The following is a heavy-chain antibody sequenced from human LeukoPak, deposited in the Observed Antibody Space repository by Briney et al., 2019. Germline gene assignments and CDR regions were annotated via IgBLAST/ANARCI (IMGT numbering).Heavy chain of an antibody. V-gene: IGHV1-18*01. CDR2: ISAYNGNT. J-gene: IGHJ6*03. CDR3: ARGDLSFYDFWSGYYTGGAGYMDV. D-gene: IGHD3-3*01. CDR1: GYTFTSYG. Sequence: ASVKVSCKASGYTFTSYGISWVRQAPGQGLEWMGWISAYNGNTNYAQKLQGRVTMTTDTSTSTAYMELRSLRSDDTAVYYCARGDLSFYDFWSGYYTGGAGYMDVWGKGTTVTVSS.